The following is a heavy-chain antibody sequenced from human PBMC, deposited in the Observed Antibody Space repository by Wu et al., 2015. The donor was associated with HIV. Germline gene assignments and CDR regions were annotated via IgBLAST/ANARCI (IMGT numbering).Heavy chain of an antibody. J-gene: IGHJ6*02. CDR1: GYSFSRYS. D-gene: IGHD4-17*01. CDR2: MNPNSGNT. Sequence: QVQLVQSGTEVKKPGASVKVSCKTSGYSFSRYSIIWVRQAPGQGFEWMGWMNPNSGNTGFAQKFQDRIIMTRDTSTSTAYMELSSLRSVDTAVYFCARQYGYYYGMDGGARGPRSSSP. V-gene: IGHV1-8*01. CDR3: ARQYGYYYGMDG.